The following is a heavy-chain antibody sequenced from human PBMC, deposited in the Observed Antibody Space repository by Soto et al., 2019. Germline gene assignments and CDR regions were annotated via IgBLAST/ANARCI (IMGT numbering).Heavy chain of an antibody. Sequence: PGGSLRLSCAASGFTFSSYGMHWVRQAPGKGLEWVAVIWYDGSNKYYADSVKGRFTISRDNSKNTLYLQMNSLRAEDTAVYYCARGRQVVRMIARYYYYGMDVWGQGTTVTVSS. D-gene: IGHD3-22*01. CDR2: IWYDGSNK. CDR1: GFTFSSYG. V-gene: IGHV3-33*01. J-gene: IGHJ6*02. CDR3: ARGRQVVRMIARYYYYGMDV.